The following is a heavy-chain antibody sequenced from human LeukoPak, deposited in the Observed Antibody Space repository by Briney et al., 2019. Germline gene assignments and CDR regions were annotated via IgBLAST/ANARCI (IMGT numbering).Heavy chain of an antibody. V-gene: IGHV3-74*01. Sequence: GGSLRLSCAASRFIFSSFWMHWVRQVPGKGLVWVSHINSDGRTTDYADSVRGRFTISRDNAKNTLYLQMNRLTVEDTAVYYCGRGMRDYYGLDYWGQGILVTVSS. J-gene: IGHJ4*02. D-gene: IGHD3-10*01. CDR2: INSDGRTT. CDR1: RFIFSSFW. CDR3: GRGMRDYYGLDY.